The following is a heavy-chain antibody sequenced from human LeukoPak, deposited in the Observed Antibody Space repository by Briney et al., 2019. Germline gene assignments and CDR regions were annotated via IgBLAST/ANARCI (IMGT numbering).Heavy chain of an antibody. CDR2: INPSGGST. V-gene: IGHV1-46*01. D-gene: IGHD3-22*01. J-gene: IGHJ4*02. CDR1: GYTFTSYY. CDR3: ARDAYYYDSSGYYGFGVDY. Sequence: ASVKVSCKASGYTFTSYYMHWVRQAPGQGLEWMGIINPSGGSTSYAQKFQGRVTMTRDKSTSTVYMELSSLRSEDTAVYYCARDAYYYDSSGYYGFGVDYWGQGTLVTVSS.